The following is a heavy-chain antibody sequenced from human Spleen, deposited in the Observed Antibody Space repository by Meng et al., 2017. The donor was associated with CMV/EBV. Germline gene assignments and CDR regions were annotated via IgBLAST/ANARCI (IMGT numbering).Heavy chain of an antibody. CDR3: AKVFRQTDMVHYHYFGMDV. Sequence: SETLSLTCAVYGGSFSGYYWGWIRQPPGKGLEWIGEINYSGSTNYNPSLKSRVTISVDTSKDQFSLNLSSVTAADTTVYYCAKVFRQTDMVHYHYFGMDVWGQGTAVTVSS. CDR2: INYSGST. D-gene: IGHD5-18*01. V-gene: IGHV4-34*01. J-gene: IGHJ6*02. CDR1: GGSFSGYY.